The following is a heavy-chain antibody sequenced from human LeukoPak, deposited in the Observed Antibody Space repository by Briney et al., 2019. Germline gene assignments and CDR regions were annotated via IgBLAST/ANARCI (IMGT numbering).Heavy chain of an antibody. V-gene: IGHV4-4*07. CDR1: GGSINSYY. CDR3: ARDTSLRGLDY. Sequence: SETLSLTCTVSGGSINSYYWCWIRQPAGKGLEWIGRIYTSGSTNYNPSLKSRVTMSVDTSKNQSSLKLSSVTAADTAVYYCARDTSLRGLDYWGQGTLVTVSS. D-gene: IGHD5/OR15-5a*01. CDR2: IYTSGST. J-gene: IGHJ4*02.